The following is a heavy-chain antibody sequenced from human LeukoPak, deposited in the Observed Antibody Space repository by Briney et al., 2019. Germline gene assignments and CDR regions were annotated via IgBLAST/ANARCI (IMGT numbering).Heavy chain of an antibody. D-gene: IGHD3-10*01. J-gene: IGHJ4*02. CDR3: AKVWGDHYGLFLGYFDY. V-gene: IGHV3-53*01. Sequence: PGGSLRLSCAASGFTVSSNYMSWVRQAPGKGLEWVSVIYSGGSTYYADSVKGRFTISRDNSKNTLYLQMNSLRAEDTAVYYCAKVWGDHYGLFLGYFDYWGQGTLVTVSS. CDR1: GFTVSSNY. CDR2: IYSGGST.